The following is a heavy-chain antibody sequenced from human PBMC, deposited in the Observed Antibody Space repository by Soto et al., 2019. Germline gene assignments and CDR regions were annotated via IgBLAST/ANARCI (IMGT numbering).Heavy chain of an antibody. CDR1: GFTFSGYA. D-gene: IGHD3-10*01. CDR3: AKCRGGDYREYYFDY. Sequence: XGSLRLSCSASGFTFSGYAMSWVRQAPGKGLEWVSTITNGAGGRTYYADSVKGRFTISRDNSMNTLYLQLNTLRAEDTAVYYCAKCRGGDYREYYFDYWGLGTLVTVSS. CDR2: ITNGAGGRT. J-gene: IGHJ4*02. V-gene: IGHV3-23*01.